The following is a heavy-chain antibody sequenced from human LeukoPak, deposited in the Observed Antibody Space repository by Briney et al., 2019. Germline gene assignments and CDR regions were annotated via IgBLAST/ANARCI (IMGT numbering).Heavy chain of an antibody. J-gene: IGHJ3*02. V-gene: IGHV7-4-1*02. CDR1: GYTFTSYA. CDR2: INTNTGNP. CDR3: ARVMVVQGYCSGGSCYDAFDI. Sequence: ASVKVSCKASGYTFTSYAMNWLRQAPGQGLEWMGWINTNTGNPTYAQGFTGRFVFSLDPSVSTAYLQISSLKAEDTAVYYCARVMVVQGYCSGGSCYDAFDIWGQGTMVTVSS. D-gene: IGHD2-15*01.